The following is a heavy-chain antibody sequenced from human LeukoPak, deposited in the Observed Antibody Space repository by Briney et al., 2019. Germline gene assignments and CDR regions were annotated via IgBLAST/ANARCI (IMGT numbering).Heavy chain of an antibody. CDR1: GYSISSGYY. Sequence: PSETLSLTCTVSGYSISSGYYWGWIRQPPGKGLEWIGSICHSGSTYYNPSLKSRVTISVDTSKNQFSLKLSSVTAADTAVYYCARVVWFDYWGQGTLVTVSS. CDR2: ICHSGST. J-gene: IGHJ4*02. CDR3: ARVVWFDY. D-gene: IGHD2-8*01. V-gene: IGHV4-38-2*02.